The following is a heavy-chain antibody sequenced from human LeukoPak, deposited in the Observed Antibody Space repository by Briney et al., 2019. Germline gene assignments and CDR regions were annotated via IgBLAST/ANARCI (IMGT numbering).Heavy chain of an antibody. D-gene: IGHD6-6*01. CDR1: GFTFGDYA. V-gene: IGHV3-9*01. CDR2: ITWNNGFT. J-gene: IGHJ4*02. CDR3: AKVRSLSLAATEPLDY. Sequence: GGSLRLSCAASGFTFGDYAMHWVRQAPGKGLEWVSGITWNNGFTEYADSVKGRFTISRDNAKNSLILQMNSLRPEDTALYYCAKVRSLSLAATEPLDYWGQGTLVTVSS.